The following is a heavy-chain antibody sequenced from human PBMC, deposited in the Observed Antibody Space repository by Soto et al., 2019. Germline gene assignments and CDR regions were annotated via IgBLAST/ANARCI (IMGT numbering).Heavy chain of an antibody. J-gene: IGHJ4*02. V-gene: IGHV3-74*01. CDR2: INSDGGST. CDR3: AKDLSPSSGPYDY. Sequence: GGSLRLSCAASGFPFSSYWMHWVRQAPGKGLVWVSRINSDGGSTSYADSVKGRFTISRDNSKNTLYLQMNSLRAEDTAVYYCAKDLSPSSGPYDYWGQGTLVTVSS. CDR1: GFPFSSYW.